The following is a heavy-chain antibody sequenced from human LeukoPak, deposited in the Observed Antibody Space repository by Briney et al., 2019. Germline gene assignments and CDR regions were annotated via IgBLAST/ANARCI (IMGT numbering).Heavy chain of an antibody. CDR3: ARDFYQRGD. CDR2: INPDGSEK. Sequence: GGSLRLSCGASGFTFRTSWMNWVRQAPGKGLEWVASINPDGSEKYSVDSVKGRFTISRDSAKNTLYLQVSSLRADDTAIYYCARDFYQRGDWGQGTLVTVSS. CDR1: GFTFRTSW. V-gene: IGHV3-7*03. J-gene: IGHJ4*02. D-gene: IGHD2/OR15-2a*01.